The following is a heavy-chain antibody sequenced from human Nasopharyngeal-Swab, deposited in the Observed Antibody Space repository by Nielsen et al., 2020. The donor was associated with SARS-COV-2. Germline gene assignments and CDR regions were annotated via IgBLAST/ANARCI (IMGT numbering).Heavy chain of an antibody. CDR3: ARERVAWIVVVVAGREFDP. J-gene: IGHJ5*02. D-gene: IGHD2-15*01. Sequence: GGSLRLSCAAFGFTFSSYAMHWARQAPGKGLEWVAVISYDGSNKYYADSVKGRFTISRDNSKNTLYLQMNSLRAEDTAVYYCARERVAWIVVVVAGREFDPWGQGTLVTVSS. CDR2: ISYDGSNK. V-gene: IGHV3-30-3*01. CDR1: GFTFSSYA.